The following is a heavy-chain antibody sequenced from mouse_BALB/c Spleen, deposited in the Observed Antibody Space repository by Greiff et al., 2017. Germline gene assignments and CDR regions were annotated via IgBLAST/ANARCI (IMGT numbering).Heavy chain of an antibody. CDR3: ARYYDYPYYYAMDY. D-gene: IGHD2-4*01. V-gene: IGHV1-7*01. CDR2: INPSTGYT. CDR1: GYTFTSYW. J-gene: IGHJ4*01. Sequence: VQLQQSGAELAKPGASVKMSCKASGYTFTSYWMHWVKQRPGQGLEWIGYINPSTGYTEYNQKFKDKATLTADKSSSTAYMQLSSLTSEDSAVYYCARYYDYPYYYAMDYWGQGTSVTVSS.